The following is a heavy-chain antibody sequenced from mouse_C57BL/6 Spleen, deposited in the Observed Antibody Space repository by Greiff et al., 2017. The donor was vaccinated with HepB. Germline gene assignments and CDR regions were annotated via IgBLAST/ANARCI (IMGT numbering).Heavy chain of an antibody. D-gene: IGHD1-1*01. CDR3: ARNYYFYWYFDV. CDR2: INPNNGGT. V-gene: IGHV1-22*01. Sequence: VQLKESGPELVKPGASVKMSCKASGYTFTDYNMHWVKQSHGKSLEWIGYINPNNGGTSYNQKFKGKATLTVNKSSSTAYMELRSLTSEDSAVYYCARNYYFYWYFDVWGTGTTVTVSS. J-gene: IGHJ1*03. CDR1: GYTFTDYN.